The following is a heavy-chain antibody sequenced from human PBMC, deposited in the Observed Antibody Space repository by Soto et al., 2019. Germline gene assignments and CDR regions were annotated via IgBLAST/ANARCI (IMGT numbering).Heavy chain of an antibody. CDR2: IIPIFGTA. J-gene: IGHJ4*02. CDR1: GGIFTRYD. CDR3: AINEGRDVSTFDY. Sequence: QVQLVQSGAEVKTPGSSVKVSCKASGGIFTRYDIRWVRQAPGQGLEWMGAIIPIFGTANYAQKFQGRVTITADATTSTAYMELRRLRSEDTAMYYCAINEGRDVSTFDYWGQGTLVTVSS. V-gene: IGHV1-69*01. D-gene: IGHD3-10*02.